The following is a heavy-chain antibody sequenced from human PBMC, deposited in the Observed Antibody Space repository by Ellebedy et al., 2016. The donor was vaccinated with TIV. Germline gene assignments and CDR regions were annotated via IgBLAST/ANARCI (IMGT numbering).Heavy chain of an antibody. Sequence: GSLILSCAVSGGSLSDNYWTWIRQAPGKGLEWIGYLYYTGSTNYNPSLKSRVTISVNTPRNQFSLKLSSVTTADTAVYYCVSSASMDAFDLWGQGTMVTVSS. CDR1: GGSLSDNY. V-gene: IGHV4-59*01. D-gene: IGHD3-16*01. CDR2: LYYTGST. J-gene: IGHJ3*01. CDR3: VSSASMDAFDL.